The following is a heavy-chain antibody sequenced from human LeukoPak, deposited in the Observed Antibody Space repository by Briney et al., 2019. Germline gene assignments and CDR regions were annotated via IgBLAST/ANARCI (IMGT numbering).Heavy chain of an antibody. V-gene: IGHV3-11*01. CDR3: ARGYSSSWYYFDY. CDR1: GFTFSDYY. CDR2: ISSSGSTI. J-gene: IGHJ4*02. Sequence: GGSLRLSCAASGFTFSDYYMRWIRQAPGKGLEWVSYISSSGSTIYYADSVKGRFTISRDNAKNSLYLQMNSLRAEDTAVYYCARGYSSSWYYFDYWGQGTLVTVSS. D-gene: IGHD6-13*01.